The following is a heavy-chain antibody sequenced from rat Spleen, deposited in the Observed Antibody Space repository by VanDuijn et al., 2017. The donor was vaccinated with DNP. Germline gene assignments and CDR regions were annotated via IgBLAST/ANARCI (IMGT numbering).Heavy chain of an antibody. CDR3: ARASGFRDYFDY. V-gene: IGHV3-3*01. CDR2: INSAGST. Sequence: EVQLQESGPGLVKPSQSLSLTCSVTGYSITSSYRWNWIRKFPGNKLEWMGYINSAGSTNYNPSLKSRISITRDTSKNQFFLQVNSVTTEDTATYYCARASGFRDYFDYWGQGVMVTVSS. CDR1: GYSITSSYR. D-gene: IGHD1-6*01. J-gene: IGHJ2*01.